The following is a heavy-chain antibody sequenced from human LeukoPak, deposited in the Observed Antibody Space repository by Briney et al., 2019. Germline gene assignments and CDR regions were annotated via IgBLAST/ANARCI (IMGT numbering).Heavy chain of an antibody. CDR2: INAGNGGT. J-gene: IGHJ5*02. D-gene: IGHD5-24*01. CDR3: ASVVFRGDGYNP. Sequence: GASVQVSCKASGYTFTTYAMHWVRQAPGQRLEWMGWINAGNGGTTYSQKFQGRVTITADESTSTAYMELSSLRSEDTAVYYCASVVFRGDGYNPWGQGTLVTVSS. V-gene: IGHV1-3*01. CDR1: GYTFTTYA.